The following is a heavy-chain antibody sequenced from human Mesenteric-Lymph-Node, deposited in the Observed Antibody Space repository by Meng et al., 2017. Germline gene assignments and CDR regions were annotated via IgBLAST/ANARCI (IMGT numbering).Heavy chain of an antibody. V-gene: IGHV4-61*01. D-gene: IGHD1/OR15-1a*01. CDR2: IYYSGST. Sequence: SETLSPTCTVPGGSVSSGTYYWSWIRQPPGKGLEWMGYIYYSGSTNYNPSLKSRVTISLDTSKNQFSLKLSSVTAADTAVYYCARGTNEGGTPDHTFYFYYYGLDVWGQGTTVTVSS. J-gene: IGHJ6*02. CDR1: GGSVSSGTYY. CDR3: ARGTNEGGTPDHTFYFYYYGLDV.